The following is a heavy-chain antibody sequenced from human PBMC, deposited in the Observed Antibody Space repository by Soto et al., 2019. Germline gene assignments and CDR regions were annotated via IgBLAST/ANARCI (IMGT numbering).Heavy chain of an antibody. Sequence: ESGGGLVQPGGSLRLSCAASGFTFSSYAMSWVRQAPGKGLEWVSAISGSGGSTYYADSVKGRFTISRDNSKNTLYLQMNSLRAEDTAVYYCATGPDIVVVVAAKGMDVWGQGTTVTVSS. D-gene: IGHD2-15*01. V-gene: IGHV3-23*01. CDR3: ATGPDIVVVVAAKGMDV. CDR1: GFTFSSYA. J-gene: IGHJ6*02. CDR2: ISGSGGST.